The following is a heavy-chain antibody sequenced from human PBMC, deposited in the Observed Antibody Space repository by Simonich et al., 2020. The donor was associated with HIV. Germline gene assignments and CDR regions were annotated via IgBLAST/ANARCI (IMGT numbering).Heavy chain of an antibody. Sequence: QVQLQQWGAGLLKPSETLSLTCVVYGGSFSGYSWSWIRQPPGKGREWIGEINHSGRTNYNPSLKNRVTISIDTSKNQFSLKLNAVTAADTAGYYCATTIGDTAMGSSGNYQEYWFDPWGQGTLVTVSS. CDR1: GGSFSGYS. CDR3: ATTIGDTAMGSSGNYQEYWFDP. J-gene: IGHJ5*02. CDR2: INHSGRT. D-gene: IGHD5-18*01. V-gene: IGHV4-34*01.